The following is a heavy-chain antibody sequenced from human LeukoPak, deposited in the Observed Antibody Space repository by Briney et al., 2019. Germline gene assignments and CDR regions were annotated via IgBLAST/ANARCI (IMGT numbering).Heavy chain of an antibody. CDR1: GFTFSSYG. CDR3: NTYHFDY. CDR2: ISYDGSNK. D-gene: IGHD2-2*01. J-gene: IGHJ4*02. V-gene: IGHV3-30*03. Sequence: GGSLRLSCAASGFTFSSYGMHWVRQAPGKGLEWVAVISYDGSNKYYADSVKGPFTISRDNSKSTLYLQMNSLRAEDTAVYYCNTYHFDYWGQGTLVTVSS.